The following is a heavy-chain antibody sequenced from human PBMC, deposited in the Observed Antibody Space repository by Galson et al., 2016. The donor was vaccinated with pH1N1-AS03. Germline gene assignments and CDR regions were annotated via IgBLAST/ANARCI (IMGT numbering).Heavy chain of an antibody. J-gene: IGHJ5*02. CDR2: IIPNFDTA. CDR3: ARGVSVTDIVLMEYATYNWLAP. CDR1: GGTFSSSI. D-gene: IGHD2-8*01. Sequence: SVKVSCKASGGTFSSSIFNWVRQAPGQGLEWMGGIIPNFDTANYAPKFQGRVTMTRDTSTSTVYMELSSLRFEDTAVYYCARGVSVTDIVLMEYATYNWLAPWGQGTLVTVSS. V-gene: IGHV1-69*05.